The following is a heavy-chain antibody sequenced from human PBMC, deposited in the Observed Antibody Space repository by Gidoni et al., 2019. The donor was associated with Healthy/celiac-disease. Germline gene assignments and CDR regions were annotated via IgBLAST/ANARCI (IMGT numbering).Heavy chain of an antibody. CDR1: GFPFSSYA. J-gene: IGHJ6*02. CDR2: ISYEGSNK. CDR3: ARVPRGGGYSGYDQVGMDV. V-gene: IGHV3-30-3*01. Sequence: QVQLVESGGGVVQPGRSLSLSCAASGFPFSSYAMHWVRQAPGKGLEWVAVISYEGSNKYYADSVKGRFTISRDNSKNTLYLQMNSLRAEDTAVYYCARVPRGGGYSGYDQVGMDVWGQGTTVTVSS. D-gene: IGHD5-12*01.